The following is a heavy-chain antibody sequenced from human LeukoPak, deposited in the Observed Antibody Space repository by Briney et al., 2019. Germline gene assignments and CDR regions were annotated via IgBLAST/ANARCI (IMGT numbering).Heavy chain of an antibody. D-gene: IGHD4-23*01. CDR2: IKTDGSTT. V-gene: IGHV3-74*01. CDR3: AKGAPATVGSRDYFDY. CDR1: GFTFSSSW. J-gene: IGHJ4*02. Sequence: GGSLRLSCAVSGFTFSSSWMHWVRQAPGKGLVWVSHIKTDGSTTAYADSVKGRFTISRDNSKNTLYLQMNSLRAEDTAVYYCAKGAPATVGSRDYFDYWGQGTLVTVSS.